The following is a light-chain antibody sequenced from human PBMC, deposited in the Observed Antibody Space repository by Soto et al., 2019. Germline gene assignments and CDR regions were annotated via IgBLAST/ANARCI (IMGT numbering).Light chain of an antibody. J-gene: IGLJ3*02. CDR1: SSNIGAGYP. Sequence: QSVLTQPPSVSGAPGQRVTVSCIGSSSNIGAGYPVHWYQQVPGTAPKLLIYGNTNRPSGVPDRFSGSKSGTSASLAITGLQAEDEADYYCQSYDSSLSGWVFGGGTNLTVL. CDR3: QSYDSSLSGWV. V-gene: IGLV1-40*01. CDR2: GNT.